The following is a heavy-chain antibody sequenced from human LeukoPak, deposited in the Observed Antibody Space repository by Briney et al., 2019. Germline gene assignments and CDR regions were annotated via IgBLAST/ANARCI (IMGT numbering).Heavy chain of an antibody. J-gene: IGHJ4*02. V-gene: IGHV3-48*02. CDR1: GFTFRGYS. CDR2: ISSTSSTI. Sequence: GGSLRLSCAASGFTFRGYSMHWVRQAPGKGLEWVSYISSTSSTIYYADSVKGRFTISRDNAKNSLYLQMNSLRDEDTAVYYCARHLLLWFGAAYFDYWGQGTLVTVSS. CDR3: ARHLLLWFGAAYFDY. D-gene: IGHD3-10*01.